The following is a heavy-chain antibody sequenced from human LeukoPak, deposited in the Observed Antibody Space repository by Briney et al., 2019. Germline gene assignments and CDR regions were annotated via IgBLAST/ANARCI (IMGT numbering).Heavy chain of an antibody. J-gene: IGHJ4*02. CDR1: GGSISSYY. D-gene: IGHD6-19*01. Sequence: KPSETLSLTCTVSGGSISSYYWSWIRQPPGKGLEWIGYIYYSGSTNYNPSLKSRVTISVDTSKNQFSLKLSSVTAADTAVYYCARHSAVTDPFDYWGQGTLVTVSS. CDR3: ARHSAVTDPFDY. CDR2: IYYSGST. V-gene: IGHV4-59*08.